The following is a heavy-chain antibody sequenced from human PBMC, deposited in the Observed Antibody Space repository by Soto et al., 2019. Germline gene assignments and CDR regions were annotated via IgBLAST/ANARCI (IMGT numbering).Heavy chain of an antibody. J-gene: IGHJ4*02. Sequence: GGSLRLSCAASGFTFSSYGMHWVRQAPGKGLEWVAVISYDGSNKYYADSVKGRFTISRDNSKNTLYLQMNSLRAEDTAVYYCAKQFYGDYEVDYWGQGTLVTV. CDR3: AKQFYGDYEVDY. CDR2: ISYDGSNK. CDR1: GFTFSSYG. D-gene: IGHD4-17*01. V-gene: IGHV3-30*18.